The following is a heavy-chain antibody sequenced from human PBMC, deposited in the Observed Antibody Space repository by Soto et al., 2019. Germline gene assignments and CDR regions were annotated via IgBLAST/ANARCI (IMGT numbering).Heavy chain of an antibody. D-gene: IGHD3-3*01. Sequence: PGGSLRLSCAASGFTFSSFAMSWVRQALGKGLEWVSAIDTSGDNTYYADSVKGRFTISRDNSKNTLYLQMSGLRAEDRAVYYCAKDRDFWSGYFPCMDVWGQGTTVTVSS. V-gene: IGHV3-23*01. J-gene: IGHJ6*02. CDR2: IDTSGDNT. CDR1: GFTFSSFA. CDR3: AKDRDFWSGYFPCMDV.